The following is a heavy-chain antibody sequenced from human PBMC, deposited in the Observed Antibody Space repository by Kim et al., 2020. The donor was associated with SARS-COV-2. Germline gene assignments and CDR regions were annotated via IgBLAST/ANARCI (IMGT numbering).Heavy chain of an antibody. CDR2: ISSSSSYI. CDR1: GFTFSSYS. Sequence: GGSLRLSCAASGFTFSSYSMNWVRQAPGKGLEWVSSISSSSSYIYYADSVKGRFTISRDNAKNSLYLQMNSLRAEDTAVYYCARDSGAARGDHWGQGTLVTVSS. CDR3: ARDSGAARGDH. D-gene: IGHD6-25*01. J-gene: IGHJ5*02. V-gene: IGHV3-21*01.